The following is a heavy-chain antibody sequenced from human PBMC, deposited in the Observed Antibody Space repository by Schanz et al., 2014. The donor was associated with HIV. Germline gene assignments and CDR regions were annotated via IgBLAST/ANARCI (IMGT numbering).Heavy chain of an antibody. D-gene: IGHD4-4*01. CDR1: GGPFRTYA. CDR3: AKARNSALPY. Sequence: QVQMVQSGAAVKEPGSSLKISCKGSGGPFRTYAINWVRQAPGQGLEWLGGLIPFFVTPKYAQKIQGRLTIYAHDSTSPAPMELRSMTSEDTAIYYCAKARNSALPYWGQGGLVTVSS. V-gene: IGHV1-69*01. CDR2: LIPFFVTP. J-gene: IGHJ4*02.